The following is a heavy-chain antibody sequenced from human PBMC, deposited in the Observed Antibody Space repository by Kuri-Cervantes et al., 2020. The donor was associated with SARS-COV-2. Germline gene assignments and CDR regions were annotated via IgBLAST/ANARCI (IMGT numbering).Heavy chain of an antibody. Sequence: GGSLRLSCAASGFTFSSYAMSWVRQAPGKGLEWVAFIRYDGSNKYYADSVKGRFTISRDNSKNTLYLQMNSLRAEDTAVYYCARDERYCSGGSCYSEAGNWFDPWGQGTLVTVSS. V-gene: IGHV3-30*02. J-gene: IGHJ5*02. CDR2: IRYDGSNK. CDR3: ARDERYCSGGSCYSEAGNWFDP. CDR1: GFTFSSYA. D-gene: IGHD2-15*01.